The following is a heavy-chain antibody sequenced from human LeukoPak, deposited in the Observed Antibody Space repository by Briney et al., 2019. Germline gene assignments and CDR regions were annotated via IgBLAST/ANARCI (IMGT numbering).Heavy chain of an antibody. Sequence: PGGSLRLSCSASGLTVTDAWMNWVRQAPGEGLDWVGRIASKTDGGATDYAAPVKGRFTISRDDSKNTLNLQMNSLKTEDTAVYYCTTGIRGDWGQGTLVTVSS. CDR2: IASKTDGGAT. CDR3: TTGIRGD. J-gene: IGHJ4*02. D-gene: IGHD3-10*01. V-gene: IGHV3-15*07. CDR1: GLTVTDAW.